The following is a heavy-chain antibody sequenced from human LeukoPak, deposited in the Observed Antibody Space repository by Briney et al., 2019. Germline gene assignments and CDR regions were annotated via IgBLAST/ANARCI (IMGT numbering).Heavy chain of an antibody. V-gene: IGHV4-59*01. CDR2: IYYRGST. D-gene: IGHD1-1*01. Sequence: SETLSLTCTVSGGSITNYYRAWIRQPPGKGLEWIGYIYYRGSTNYSPSLKSRVTISVDTSKNQFSLQLSSVTAADTAVYYCARAGEAAVGYGKIDYWGQGTLVTVSS. CDR1: GGSITNYY. CDR3: ARAGEAAVGYGKIDY. J-gene: IGHJ4*02.